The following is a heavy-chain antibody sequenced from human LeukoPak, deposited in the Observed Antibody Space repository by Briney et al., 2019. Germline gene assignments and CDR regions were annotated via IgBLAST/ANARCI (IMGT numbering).Heavy chain of an antibody. Sequence: SSETLSLTCSVSRAPISSYYWNWIRQPPGKGLEWIGNIYIRGSTNYNPSLKSRVTISLDTSKDQFSLKLTSVTAADTAFYYCAKDWELGSWGQGTLVTVSS. CDR1: RAPISSYY. V-gene: IGHV4-59*01. J-gene: IGHJ5*02. CDR3: AKDWELGS. CDR2: IYIRGST. D-gene: IGHD1-26*01.